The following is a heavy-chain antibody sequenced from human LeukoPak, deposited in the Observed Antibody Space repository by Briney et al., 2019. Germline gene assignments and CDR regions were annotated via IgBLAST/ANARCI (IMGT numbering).Heavy chain of an antibody. V-gene: IGHV3-7*01. Sequence: GGSLRLSCVASGFSFSSYWMAWVRQAPGKGLEWVANIKYDGSHKYYVDSVKGRFTISRDNAKNSVYLQMNSLRAEDTAVYYCAREPPMGRYYHGMDVWGQGTTVTVSS. CDR3: AREPPMGRYYHGMDV. D-gene: IGHD3-10*01. CDR1: GFSFSSYW. CDR2: IKYDGSHK. J-gene: IGHJ6*02.